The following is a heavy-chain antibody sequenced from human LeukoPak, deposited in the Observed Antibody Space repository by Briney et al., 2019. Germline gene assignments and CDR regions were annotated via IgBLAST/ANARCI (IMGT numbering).Heavy chain of an antibody. CDR3: ARLKQIQLWFPPAPEVDY. V-gene: IGHV4-38-2*01. CDR2: IYYSGST. J-gene: IGHJ4*02. Sequence: SETLSLTCAVSGYPISSGYYWGWIRQPPGKGLEWIGYIYYSGSTNYNPSLKSRVTISVDTSKNQFSLKLSSVTAADTAVYYCARLKQIQLWFPPAPEVDYWGQGTLVTVSS. CDR1: GYPISSGYY. D-gene: IGHD5-18*01.